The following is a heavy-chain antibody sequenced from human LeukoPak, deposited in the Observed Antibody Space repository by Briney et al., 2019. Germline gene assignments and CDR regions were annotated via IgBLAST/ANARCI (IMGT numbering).Heavy chain of an antibody. Sequence: SETLSLTCTVSGSSITNYYWSWIRQPPGKGLEWIGYIYYSGSTNYNPSLKSRVTISVDTSKNQFSLKLSSVTAADTAVYYCARGRSSSGWYYFDYWGQGTLVTVSS. CDR3: ARGRSSSGWYYFDY. D-gene: IGHD6-19*01. CDR2: IYYSGST. CDR1: GSSITNYY. V-gene: IGHV4-59*01. J-gene: IGHJ4*02.